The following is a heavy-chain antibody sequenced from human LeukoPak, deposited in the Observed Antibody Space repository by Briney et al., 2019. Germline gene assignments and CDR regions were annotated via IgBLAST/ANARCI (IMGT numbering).Heavy chain of an antibody. Sequence: GGSLRLSCAASGFTFSSYYMNWVRQAPGKGLEWVSSISSTSGYTYYADSVKGRFTNSRDNAKRSLELHMSSLRVEDTAVYYCATTHHYYDSSGFYYSSDAFDIWGQGTMVTVSS. V-gene: IGHV3-21*01. CDR3: ATTHHYYDSSGFYYSSDAFDI. D-gene: IGHD3-22*01. J-gene: IGHJ3*02. CDR1: GFTFSSYY. CDR2: ISSTSGYT.